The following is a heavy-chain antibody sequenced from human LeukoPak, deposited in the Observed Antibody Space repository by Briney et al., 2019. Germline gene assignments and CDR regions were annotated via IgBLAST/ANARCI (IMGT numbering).Heavy chain of an antibody. CDR1: GFTFSRYE. J-gene: IGHJ6*03. V-gene: IGHV3-48*03. D-gene: IGHD6-19*01. CDR2: ISGSGTTI. CDR3: GRYGLGYYYMDV. Sequence: GGSLRLSCAASGFTFSRYEMNWVRQAPGKGLEWVSYISGSGTTIYYADSVKGRFTMSRDNAKNSVYLQMNSLRAEDTAVYYCGRYGLGYYYMDVWGKGTTVTVSS.